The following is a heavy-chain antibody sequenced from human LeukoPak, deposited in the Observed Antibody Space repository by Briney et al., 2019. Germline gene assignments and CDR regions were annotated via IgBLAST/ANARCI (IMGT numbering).Heavy chain of an antibody. CDR3: APVDTAMVGFDY. D-gene: IGHD5-18*01. CDR2: ISYDGSNK. J-gene: IGHJ4*02. CDR1: GFTFSSYG. V-gene: IGHV3-30*03. Sequence: PGGSLRLSCAASGFTFSSYGMHWVRQAPGKGLEWVAVISYDGSNKYYADSVKGRFTISRDNSKNTLYLQMNSLGAEDTAVYYCAPVDTAMVGFDYWGQGTLVTVSS.